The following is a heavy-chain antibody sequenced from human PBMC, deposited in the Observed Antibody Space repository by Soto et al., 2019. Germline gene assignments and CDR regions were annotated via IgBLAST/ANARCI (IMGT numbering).Heavy chain of an antibody. CDR1: GGSLSSGGYY. CDR3: ATTTIRGGIDN. J-gene: IGHJ4*02. CDR2: ISYSGST. V-gene: IGHV4-31*03. D-gene: IGHD3-10*01. Sequence: QVELQESGPGLVKPSQTLSLTCSVSGGSLSSGGYYWTWIRQHPGKGLEWIGYISYSGSTYYNPSLKSRLTLSVDTSKIQFSLKLNSVTAADTAVYYCATTTIRGGIDNWGQGTLVTVSS.